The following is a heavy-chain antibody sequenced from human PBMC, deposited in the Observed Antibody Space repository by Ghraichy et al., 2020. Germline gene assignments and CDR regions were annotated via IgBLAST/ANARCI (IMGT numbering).Heavy chain of an antibody. CDR2: INWNGRSA. CDR3: ARGEGYCSGTSCDAFDI. V-gene: IGHV3-20*04. Sequence: GGSLRLSCEASGFNYIQYGMTWVRQAPGKGLEWVSGINWNGRSAVYMDSVKGRFTISRDNAKNSLYLQMNDLRVEDTAFYYCARGEGYCSGTSCDAFDIWCQGALVTVSS. D-gene: IGHD2-2*01. CDR1: GFNYIQYG. J-gene: IGHJ3*02.